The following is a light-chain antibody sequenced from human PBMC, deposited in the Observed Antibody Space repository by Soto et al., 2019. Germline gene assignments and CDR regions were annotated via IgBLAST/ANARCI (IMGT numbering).Light chain of an antibody. J-gene: IGKJ4*01. CDR1: QSAGTF. Sequence: EIVLTQSPATVSLSPGERATLSCRASQSAGTFLAWYQQKPGQAPRLLIYDASTRATGTPARFSGSGSGTDFTLTISSLEPEDFATYYCQQSYSTPLTFGGGTKVEIK. CDR2: DAS. V-gene: IGKV3-11*01. CDR3: QQSYSTPLT.